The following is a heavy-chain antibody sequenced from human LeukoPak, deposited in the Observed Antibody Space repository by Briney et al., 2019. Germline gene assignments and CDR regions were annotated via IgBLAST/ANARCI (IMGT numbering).Heavy chain of an antibody. D-gene: IGHD6-13*01. Sequence: GGSLRLSCAASGFTFSSYRMNWVRQAPGKGLEWVPSISSSSSYIYYTESVKGRFTISRDNAKNSLDLQMNSLRAEDTAVYYCARDGSQYSSSWHGDYWGQGTLVTVSS. V-gene: IGHV3-21*01. J-gene: IGHJ4*02. CDR1: GFTFSSYR. CDR3: ARDGSQYSSSWHGDY. CDR2: ISSSSSYI.